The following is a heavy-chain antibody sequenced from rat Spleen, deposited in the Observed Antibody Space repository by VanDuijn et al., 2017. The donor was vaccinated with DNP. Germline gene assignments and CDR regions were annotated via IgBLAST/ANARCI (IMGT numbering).Heavy chain of an antibody. D-gene: IGHD1-11*01. CDR2: IIYDGTST. J-gene: IGHJ2*01. V-gene: IGHV5-22*01. CDR1: GFTFRDYY. CDR3: ARHYGGYLYYFDY. Sequence: EVQLVESGGDLVQPGRSLKLSCAASGFTFRDYYMAWVRQAPKKGLEWVASIIYDGTSTYYGDSVKGRFTISRDNAKSTLYLQMNSLRSEDTATYYCARHYGGYLYYFDYWGHGVMVTVSS.